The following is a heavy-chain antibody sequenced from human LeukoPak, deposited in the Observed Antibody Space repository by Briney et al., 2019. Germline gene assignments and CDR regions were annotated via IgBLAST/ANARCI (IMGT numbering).Heavy chain of an antibody. CDR3: ARADSSGPNWFDP. CDR1: GGSISSGGYS. V-gene: IGHV4-30-2*01. J-gene: IGHJ5*02. CDR2: IYHSGST. D-gene: IGHD3-22*01. Sequence: SETLSLTSAVSGGSISSGGYSWSWIRQPPGKGLEWIGYIYHSGSTYYNPSLKSRVTISVDRSKNQFSLKLSSVTAADTAVYYCARADSSGPNWFDPWGQGTLVTVSS.